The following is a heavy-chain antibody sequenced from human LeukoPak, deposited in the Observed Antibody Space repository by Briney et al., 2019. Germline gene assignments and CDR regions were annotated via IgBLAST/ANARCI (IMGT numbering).Heavy chain of an antibody. D-gene: IGHD6-19*01. V-gene: IGHV3-11*01. Sequence: PGGSLRLSCAASGFTFSDYYMSWIRQAPGKGLEWVSYISSSGSTIYYADSVKGRFTISRDNAKNSLYLQMNSLRAEDTAVYYCASTYSSGVSFWYFDLWGRGTLVTVSS. CDR1: GFTFSDYY. J-gene: IGHJ2*01. CDR2: ISSSGSTI. CDR3: ASTYSSGVSFWYFDL.